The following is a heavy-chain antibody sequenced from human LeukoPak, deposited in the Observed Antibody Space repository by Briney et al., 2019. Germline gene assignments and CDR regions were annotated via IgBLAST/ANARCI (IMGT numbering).Heavy chain of an antibody. J-gene: IGHJ4*02. CDR1: GYSFSSYG. CDR3: ARYAVSHTTSWHYYSDY. CDR2: ISGYNGNT. D-gene: IGHD6-13*01. V-gene: IGHV1-18*01. Sequence: GASGKLSCNTSGYSFSSYGINWVRQAPGQGLGRVGGISGYNGNTNYTQKIQVRVTMTTDTSTSTAYMELRSMRSDDTAVYCCARYAVSHTTSWHYYSDYWGQGTLVTVSS.